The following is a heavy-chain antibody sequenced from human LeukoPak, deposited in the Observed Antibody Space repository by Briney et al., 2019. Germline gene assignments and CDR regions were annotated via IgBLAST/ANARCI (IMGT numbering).Heavy chain of an antibody. Sequence: GGSLRLSCAASGLTVSSDYMAWVRQAPGKGLEWVSAISGSGGSTYYADSVKGRFTISRDNSKNTLYLQMNSLRAEDTAVYYCAKDRITGINYFDYWGQGTLVTVSS. V-gene: IGHV3-23*01. J-gene: IGHJ4*02. D-gene: IGHD1-20*01. CDR3: AKDRITGINYFDY. CDR2: ISGSGGST. CDR1: GLTVSSDY.